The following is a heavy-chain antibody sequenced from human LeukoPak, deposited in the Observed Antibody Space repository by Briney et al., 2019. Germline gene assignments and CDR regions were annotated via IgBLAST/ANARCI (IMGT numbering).Heavy chain of an antibody. CDR1: GYTFTSYG. D-gene: IGHD2-8*01. CDR3: ARSSCTNGVCYLDY. J-gene: IGHJ4*02. V-gene: IGHV1-18*01. Sequence: GASVKVSCKASGYTFTSYGISWVRQAPGQGLEWMGWISAYNGNTNYAQKLQGRVTMTTDTSTSTAYMELRSLRSEDTAVYYCARSSCTNGVCYLDYWGQGTLVTVSS. CDR2: ISAYNGNT.